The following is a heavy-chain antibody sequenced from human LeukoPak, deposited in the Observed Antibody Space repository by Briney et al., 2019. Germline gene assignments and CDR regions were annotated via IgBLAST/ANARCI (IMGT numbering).Heavy chain of an antibody. D-gene: IGHD5-24*01. J-gene: IGHJ6*03. Sequence: GGPLRLSCATSGFPFSSYGMICVRPAPGKAREGVSYISSTSSTIYDADSVKGRFTISRDNAKNPLYLQMNRLRDEDTAVYYCARDPLRWLQNNYYYYYMDVWGKGTTVTVSS. CDR1: GFPFSSYG. CDR3: ARDPLRWLQNNYYYYYMDV. V-gene: IGHV3-48*02. CDR2: ISSTSSTI.